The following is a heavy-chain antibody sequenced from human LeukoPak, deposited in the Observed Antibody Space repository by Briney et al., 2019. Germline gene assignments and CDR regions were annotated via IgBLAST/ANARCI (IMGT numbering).Heavy chain of an antibody. D-gene: IGHD3-22*01. Sequence: SETLSLTCAVYGGSFSGYYWSWIRQPPGKGLEWIGEINHSGSTNYNPSLKSRVTISVDTSKNQFSLKLSSVTAADTAVYYCARGEPYYYDSSGYYPSEYFDLWGRGTLVTVSS. CDR3: ARGEPYYYDSSGYYPSEYFDL. V-gene: IGHV4-34*01. CDR2: INHSGST. J-gene: IGHJ2*01. CDR1: GGSFSGYY.